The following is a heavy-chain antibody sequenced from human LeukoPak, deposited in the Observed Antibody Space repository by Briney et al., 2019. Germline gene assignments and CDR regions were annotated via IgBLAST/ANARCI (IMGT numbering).Heavy chain of an antibody. J-gene: IGHJ4*02. Sequence: SETLSLTCAVSGGSISSGDYYWSWIRQPPGKGLEWIGYIYYSGSTYYNPSLKSRVTISVDTSKNQFSLKLSSVTAADTAVYYCARYVDTAMVYYFDYWGQGTLVTVSS. CDR2: IYYSGST. CDR3: ARYVDTAMVYYFDY. D-gene: IGHD5-18*01. CDR1: GGSISSGDYY. V-gene: IGHV4-30-4*01.